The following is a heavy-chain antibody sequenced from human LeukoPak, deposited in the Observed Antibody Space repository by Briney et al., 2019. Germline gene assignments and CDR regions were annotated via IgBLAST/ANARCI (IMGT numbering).Heavy chain of an antibody. CDR2: INHSGSS. Sequence: SETLSLTCAVYGGSFSGYYWTWIRQPQGQGQERIGEINHSGSSNYNPSLTSRVTISVDTSKNQFSLKLSSVTAADTAVYYCARVGGEPDCSGGSCYVERFFDYGGQETLVSVSS. CDR1: GGSFSGYY. CDR3: ARVGGEPDCSGGSCYVERFFDY. D-gene: IGHD2-15*01. V-gene: IGHV4-34*01. J-gene: IGHJ4*02.